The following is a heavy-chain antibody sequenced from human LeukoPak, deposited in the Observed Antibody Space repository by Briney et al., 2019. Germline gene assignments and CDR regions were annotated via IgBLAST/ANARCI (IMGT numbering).Heavy chain of an antibody. CDR2: IYSGGST. V-gene: IGHV3-53*01. J-gene: IGHJ6*02. D-gene: IGHD2-15*01. CDR3: ARQRVENYYYGMDV. CDR1: GFTVSSNY. Sequence: GGSLRLSCAASGFTVSSNYMSWVRQAPGKGLEWVSVIYSGGSTYYADSVKGRFTISRDNSKNTLYLQMNSLRAEDTAVYYWARQRVENYYYGMDVWGQGTTVTVSS.